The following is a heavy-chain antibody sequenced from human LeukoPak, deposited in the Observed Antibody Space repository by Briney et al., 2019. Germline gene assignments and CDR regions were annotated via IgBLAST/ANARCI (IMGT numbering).Heavy chain of an antibody. CDR3: ARSLGLRLGELNY. CDR2: IYHSGST. D-gene: IGHD3-16*01. Sequence: SETLSLTCTVSGYSISSGYYWGWIRQPPGKGLEWIGSIYHSGSTYYNPSLKSRVTISVDTSKNQFSLKLSSVTAADTAVYYCARSLGLRLGELNYWGQGTLVTVSS. CDR1: GYSISSGYY. J-gene: IGHJ4*02. V-gene: IGHV4-38-2*02.